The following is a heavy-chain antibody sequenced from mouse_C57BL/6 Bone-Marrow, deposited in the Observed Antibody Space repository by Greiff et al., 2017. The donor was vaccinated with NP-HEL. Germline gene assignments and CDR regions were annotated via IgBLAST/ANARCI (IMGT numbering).Heavy chain of an antibody. Sequence: EVQLQQSGAELVRPGASVKLSCTASGFNIKDDYMHWVKQRPEQGLEWIGWIDPENGDTEYASKFQGKATITADTSSNTAYLQLSSLTSEDTAVYYCTTKGISNIWYFDVWGTGTTVTVSS. CDR1: GFNIKDDY. V-gene: IGHV14-4*01. CDR2: IDPENGDT. D-gene: IGHD2-5*01. J-gene: IGHJ1*03. CDR3: TTKGISNIWYFDV.